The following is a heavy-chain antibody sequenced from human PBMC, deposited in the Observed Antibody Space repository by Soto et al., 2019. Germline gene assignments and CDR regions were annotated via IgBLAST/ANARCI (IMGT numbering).Heavy chain of an antibody. CDR3: AKDKFSMIVVVRGSADDY. J-gene: IGHJ4*02. V-gene: IGHV3-33*06. D-gene: IGHD3-22*01. CDR2: IWFDGSQS. Sequence: PGGSLRLSCAVSGFTFSRYGMHWVRQAPGKGLEWVTVIWFDGSQSHYADSVKGRFTISRDDSKNTLYLQMNSLRAEDTAVYYCAKDKFSMIVVVRGSADDYWAQGTLVTVSS. CDR1: GFTFSRYG.